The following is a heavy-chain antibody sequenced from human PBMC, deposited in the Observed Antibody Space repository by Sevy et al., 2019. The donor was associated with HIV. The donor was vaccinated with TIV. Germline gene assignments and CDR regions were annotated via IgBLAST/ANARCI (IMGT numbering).Heavy chain of an antibody. J-gene: IGHJ4*02. V-gene: IGHV4-59*01. D-gene: IGHD3-22*01. CDR2: VYDSGNS. CDR1: GGSINSFF. Sequence: SETLSLTCAVSGGSINSFFWSWIRQSPGKGLEWIGHVYDSGNSEYNPSLRSRVTISVDTSKKQFSLKLSSVTAADTAVYYCARGGGIYYDSRGFHPQYYFDSWGQGTLVTVSS. CDR3: ARGGGIYYDSRGFHPQYYFDS.